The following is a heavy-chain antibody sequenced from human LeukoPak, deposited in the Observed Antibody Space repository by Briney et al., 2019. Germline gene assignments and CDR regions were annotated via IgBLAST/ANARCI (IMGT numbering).Heavy chain of an antibody. CDR2: IYYSGST. J-gene: IGHJ3*02. CDR3: ARRGYCSGGSCYPPGAFDI. D-gene: IGHD2-15*01. Sequence: SETLSLTCTVSGGSISRYYWSWIRQPPGKGLEWIGYIYYSGSTNYNPSLKSRVTISVDTSKNQFSLKLSSVTAADTAVYYCARRGYCSGGSCYPPGAFDIWGQGTMVTVSS. V-gene: IGHV4-59*08. CDR1: GGSISRYY.